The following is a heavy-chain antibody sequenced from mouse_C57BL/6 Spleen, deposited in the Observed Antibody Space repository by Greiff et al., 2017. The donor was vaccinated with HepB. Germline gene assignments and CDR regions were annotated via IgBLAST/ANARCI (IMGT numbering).Heavy chain of an antibody. V-gene: IGHV1-18*01. J-gene: IGHJ3*01. D-gene: IGHD1-1*01. CDR1: GYTFTDYN. CDR3: ARSGYYGSREAWFAY. Sequence: EVQLKESGPELVKPGASVKIPCKASGYTFTDYNMDWVKQSHGKSLEWIGDINPNNGGTIYNQKFKGKATLTVDKSSSTAYMELRSLTSEDTAVYYCARSGYYGSREAWFAYWGQGTLVTVSA. CDR2: INPNNGGT.